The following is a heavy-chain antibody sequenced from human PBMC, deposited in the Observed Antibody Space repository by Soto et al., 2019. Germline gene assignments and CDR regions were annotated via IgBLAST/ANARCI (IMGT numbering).Heavy chain of an antibody. CDR1: GFTFSSYA. V-gene: IGHV3-23*01. CDR2: ISGSGGST. J-gene: IGHJ3*02. D-gene: IGHD5-12*01. CDR3: AKDRYSTLSAAFDI. Sequence: GGSRRLSWSASGFTFSSYAMSWVRQAPGKGLEWVSAISGSGGSTYYADSVKGRFTISRDNSKNTLYLQMYSLRAEDTAVYYCAKDRYSTLSAAFDIWGQGTMVTVSS.